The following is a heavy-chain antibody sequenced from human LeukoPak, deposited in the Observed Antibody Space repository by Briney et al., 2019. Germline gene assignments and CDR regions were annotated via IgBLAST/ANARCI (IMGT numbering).Heavy chain of an antibody. Sequence: ASVKVSCKVSGYTLTELSMHWVRQAPGKGLEWMGGFDPEDGETIYAQKFQGRVTMTEDTSTDTAYMELSSLRSEDTAVYYCAKGTGYYYDSSGWQPDYWGQGTLVTVSS. V-gene: IGHV1-24*01. CDR1: GYTLTELS. CDR3: AKGTGYYYDSSGWQPDY. J-gene: IGHJ4*02. D-gene: IGHD3-22*01. CDR2: FDPEDGET.